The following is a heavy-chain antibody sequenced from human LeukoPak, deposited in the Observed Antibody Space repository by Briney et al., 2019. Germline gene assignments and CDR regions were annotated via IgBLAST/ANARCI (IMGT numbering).Heavy chain of an antibody. Sequence: PGGSLRLSCAASGFTFSSYAMSWVRQAPGKGLEWVSAISGSGGSTYYADSVKGRFTISRDNSKNTLYLKMNSLRAEDTAVYYCAKAPHYYDSSGHEAPFDYWGQGTLVTVSS. J-gene: IGHJ4*02. CDR3: AKAPHYYDSSGHEAPFDY. CDR2: ISGSGGST. V-gene: IGHV3-23*01. D-gene: IGHD3-22*01. CDR1: GFTFSSYA.